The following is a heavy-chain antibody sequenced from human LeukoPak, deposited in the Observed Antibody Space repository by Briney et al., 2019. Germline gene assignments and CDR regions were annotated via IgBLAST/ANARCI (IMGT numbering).Heavy chain of an antibody. D-gene: IGHD2-2*01. V-gene: IGHV3-48*01. CDR2: IHNIGSTI. Sequence: PGGSLRLSCAASGFTFSRYSMNWVRQAPGKGLEWVSYIHNIGSTIYYADSVKGRFTISRDNARNSLYLQMSSLRAEDTAVYYCARDVEGYCSSTSCSFDPWGQGTLVTVSS. J-gene: IGHJ5*02. CDR1: GFTFSRYS. CDR3: ARDVEGYCSSTSCSFDP.